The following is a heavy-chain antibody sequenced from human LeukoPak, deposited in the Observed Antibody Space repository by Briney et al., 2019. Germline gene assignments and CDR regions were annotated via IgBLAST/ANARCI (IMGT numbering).Heavy chain of an antibody. J-gene: IGHJ4*02. Sequence: LAGGSLRLSCAASGFTFSNYAMHWVRQAPGKGLEWVAIISYDGSNKYYADSVKGRFTISRDNSKNTLYLQMNSLRIEDTAMYYCARVGYSSATHYFDFWGQGTLVTVSS. CDR3: ARVGYSSATHYFDF. D-gene: IGHD6-19*01. V-gene: IGHV3-30*04. CDR1: GFTFSNYA. CDR2: ISYDGSNK.